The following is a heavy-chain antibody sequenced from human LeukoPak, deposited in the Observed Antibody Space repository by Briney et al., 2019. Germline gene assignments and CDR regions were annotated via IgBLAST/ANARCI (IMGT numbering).Heavy chain of an antibody. Sequence: SETLSLTCTVSGCSISSYYWSWIRQPPGKGLEWIGYIYYSESTNYKPSLKSRVTISVDTSKSQFSLKLSSVTAADTAVYYWAGGGYYGSGNDFRFDPWGQGTLVTVSS. CDR2: IYYSEST. CDR3: AGGGYYGSGNDFRFDP. CDR1: GCSISSYY. D-gene: IGHD3-10*01. V-gene: IGHV4-59*01. J-gene: IGHJ5*02.